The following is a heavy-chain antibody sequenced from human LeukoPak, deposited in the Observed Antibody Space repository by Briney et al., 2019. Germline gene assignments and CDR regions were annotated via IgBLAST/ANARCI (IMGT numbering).Heavy chain of an antibody. V-gene: IGHV1-2*02. J-gene: IGHJ4*02. CDR2: INPNNGGT. CDR3: ARDIGIAGATTFDY. CDR1: GYTFSGYY. Sequence: GASVKVSCKASGYTFSGYYMHWVRQAPGQGPEWMGWINPNNGGTHYAQRFQGRVTMTRDTSISTAYMELSRLASDDTAAYYCARDIGIAGATTFDYWGQGTLVTVSS. D-gene: IGHD1-26*01.